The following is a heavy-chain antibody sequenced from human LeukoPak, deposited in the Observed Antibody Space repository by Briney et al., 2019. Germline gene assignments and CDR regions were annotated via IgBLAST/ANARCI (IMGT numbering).Heavy chain of an antibody. D-gene: IGHD4-17*01. CDR1: GGSISSYY. V-gene: IGHV4-59*08. CDR2: IYYSGST. CDR3: ASIDYGDYVGYFDY. Sequence: PSETLSLTCTVSGGSISSYYWSWIRQPPGKGLEWIGYIYYSGSTNYNPSLKSRVTISVDTSKNQFSLKLSSVTAADMAVYYCASIDYGDYVGYFDYWGQGTLVTVSS. J-gene: IGHJ4*02.